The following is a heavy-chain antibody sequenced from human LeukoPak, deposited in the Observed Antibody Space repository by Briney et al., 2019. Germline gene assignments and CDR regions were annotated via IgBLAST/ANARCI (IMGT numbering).Heavy chain of an antibody. D-gene: IGHD5-18*01. Sequence: PGGSLRLSCAASGFTFSSYGMHWVRQAPGKGLEWVAFIRYDGSNKYYADSVKGRFTISRDNSKNTLYLQMNSLRAEDTAVYYCVRGLPMDTAMVMTHYWGQGTLVTVSS. CDR3: VRGLPMDTAMVMTHY. CDR1: GFTFSSYG. CDR2: IRYDGSNK. V-gene: IGHV3-30*02. J-gene: IGHJ4*02.